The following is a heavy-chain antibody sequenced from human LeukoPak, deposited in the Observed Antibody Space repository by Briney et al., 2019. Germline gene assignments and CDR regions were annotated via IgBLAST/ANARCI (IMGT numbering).Heavy chain of an antibody. D-gene: IGHD1-26*01. CDR2: INPNSGGT. Sequence: ASVKVSCKASGYTFTGYYMHWVRQAPGQGLEWMGWINPNSGGTNYAQKFQGRVTMTRDTSISTAYMELSRLRSDDTAVYYCARVRYSGGYYGAFDIWGQGTMVTVSS. CDR1: GYTFTGYY. CDR3: ARVRYSGGYYGAFDI. V-gene: IGHV1-2*02. J-gene: IGHJ3*02.